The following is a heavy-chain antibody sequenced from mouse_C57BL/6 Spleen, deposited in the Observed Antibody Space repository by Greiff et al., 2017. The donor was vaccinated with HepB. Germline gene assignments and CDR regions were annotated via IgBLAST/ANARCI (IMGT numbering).Heavy chain of an antibody. Sequence: EVMLVESGGGLVQPGGSLSLSCAASGFTFTDYYMSWVRQPPGKALEWLGFIRNKANGYTTEYSASVKGRFTISSDNSQSILYLQMNALRAEDSATYYCARYNWAIGNYFDYWGQGTTLTVSS. V-gene: IGHV7-3*01. CDR3: ARYNWAIGNYFDY. J-gene: IGHJ2*01. D-gene: IGHD4-1*01. CDR1: GFTFTDYY. CDR2: IRNKANGYTT.